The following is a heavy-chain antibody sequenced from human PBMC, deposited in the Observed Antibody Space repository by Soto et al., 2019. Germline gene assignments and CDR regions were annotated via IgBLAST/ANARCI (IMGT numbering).Heavy chain of an antibody. CDR2: MNPNSGNT. CDR1: GYTFTSYD. CDR3: ARAAAAGNWFDP. Sequence: QVQLMQSGAEVKKPGASVKVTCKASGYTFTSYDINWVRQATGQGLEWMGWMNPNSGNTGYAQKFQGRVTMTRNTSISTAYMELSSLRSEDTAVYYCARAAAAGNWFDPWGQGTLVTVSS. V-gene: IGHV1-8*01. J-gene: IGHJ5*02. D-gene: IGHD6-13*01.